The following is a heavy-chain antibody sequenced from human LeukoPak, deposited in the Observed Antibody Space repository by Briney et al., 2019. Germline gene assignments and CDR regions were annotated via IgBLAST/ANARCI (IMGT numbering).Heavy chain of an antibody. CDR3: AKRGYTSGWYETWFDP. J-gene: IGHJ5*02. Sequence: SETLSLTCTVSGYSISSGYYWGWIRQPPGKGLEWIGTTYYSGTTYYNPSLKSRVTMSIDTSKDHLSLNLSSVTAADTAVYYCAKRGYTSGWYETWFDPWGQGTLVTVSS. V-gene: IGHV4-38-2*02. D-gene: IGHD6-19*01. CDR2: TYYSGTT. CDR1: GYSISSGYY.